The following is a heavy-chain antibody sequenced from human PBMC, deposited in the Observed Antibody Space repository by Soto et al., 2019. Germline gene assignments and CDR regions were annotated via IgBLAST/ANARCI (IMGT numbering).Heavy chain of an antibody. CDR2: IKSDGSSA. CDR3: ARPRDCGSTNCQHYFDY. D-gene: IGHD2-2*01. CDR1: GFTFSNYW. V-gene: IGHV3-74*01. Sequence: PGGSLRLSCAASGFTFSNYWMHWVRQSPGKGLVWVSRIKSDGSSASYADSVKGRFTISRDNAKSTLYLQMNSLRAEDTAVYYCARPRDCGSTNCQHYFDYWGRGTLVTVSS. J-gene: IGHJ4*02.